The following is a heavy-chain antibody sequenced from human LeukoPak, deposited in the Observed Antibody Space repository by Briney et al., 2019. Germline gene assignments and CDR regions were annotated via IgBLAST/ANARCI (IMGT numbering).Heavy chain of an antibody. D-gene: IGHD2-15*01. J-gene: IGHJ1*01. Sequence: GASVTVSCKASGYTFTSYDINWVRQATGQGLEWMGWMNPNSGNTGYAQKFQGRVTMTRNTSISTAYMELSSLRSEDTAVYYCARYCSGGSCHTRTAEYFQHWGQGTLVTVSS. CDR3: ARYCSGGSCHTRTAEYFQH. V-gene: IGHV1-8*01. CDR1: GYTFTSYD. CDR2: MNPNSGNT.